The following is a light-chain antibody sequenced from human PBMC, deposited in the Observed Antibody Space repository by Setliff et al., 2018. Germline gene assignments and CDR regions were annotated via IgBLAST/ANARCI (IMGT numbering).Light chain of an antibody. CDR1: TLAKQY. CDR3: QSADTSGTDV. J-gene: IGLJ1*01. CDR2: KDT. Sequence: SYELTQSPSVSVSPGQTARITCSGETLAKQYVYWYQQRPGQAPVLIIYKDTERSSGIPERFSGSSAGTIVTLTISGVQAEDEADYYCQSADTSGTDVFGPGTKGTVL. V-gene: IGLV3-25*03.